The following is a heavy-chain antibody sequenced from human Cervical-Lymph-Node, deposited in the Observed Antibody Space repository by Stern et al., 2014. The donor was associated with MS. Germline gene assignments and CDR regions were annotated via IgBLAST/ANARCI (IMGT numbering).Heavy chain of an antibody. V-gene: IGHV3-33*01. J-gene: IGHJ1*01. Sequence: QVQLVESGGGVVQPGRSLRLSCAASGFTFSSSGMHWVRQAPGKGLGWLANIWYDGSNRYYADSVKGRFTISRDNSKNTLYLQMNSLRAEDTAVYYCAREGGNTAEYFQHWGQGTLVTVSS. D-gene: IGHD4-23*01. CDR2: IWYDGSNR. CDR3: AREGGNTAEYFQH. CDR1: GFTFSSSG.